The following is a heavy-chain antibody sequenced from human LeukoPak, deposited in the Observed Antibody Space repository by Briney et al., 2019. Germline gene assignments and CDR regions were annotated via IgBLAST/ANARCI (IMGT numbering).Heavy chain of an antibody. V-gene: IGHV3-48*03. J-gene: IGHJ4*02. Sequence: PGGPLTLFCEGSGFPFRRYEMNWLRHAREGGLEGVSHIERGVIHIYHADSVKGRFTISRDNAKNSIYLQMDRLRVEDTAIYYCARDSVGDLLDYWGQGTPVTVSS. CDR3: ARDSVGDLLDY. CDR2: IERGVIHI. D-gene: IGHD4-17*01. CDR1: GFPFRRYE.